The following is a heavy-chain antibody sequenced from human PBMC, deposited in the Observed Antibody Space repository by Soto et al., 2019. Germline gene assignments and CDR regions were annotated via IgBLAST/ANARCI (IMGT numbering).Heavy chain of an antibody. CDR3: AKDRRAYDSSGYYYFSYYYYGMDV. V-gene: IGHV3-23*01. Sequence: GGSLRLSCAASGFTFSSYAMSWVRQAPGKGLEWVSAISGSGGSTYYADSVKGRFTISRDNSKNTLYLQMNSLRAEDTAVYYCAKDRRAYDSSGYYYFSYYYYGMDVWGQGTTVTVSS. CDR1: GFTFSSYA. CDR2: ISGSGGST. J-gene: IGHJ6*02. D-gene: IGHD3-22*01.